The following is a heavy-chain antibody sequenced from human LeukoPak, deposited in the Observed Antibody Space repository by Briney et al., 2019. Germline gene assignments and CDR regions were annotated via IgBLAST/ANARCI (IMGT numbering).Heavy chain of an antibody. CDR1: GGSISSSNW. D-gene: IGHD3-10*01. Sequence: PSGTLSLTCAVSGGSISSSNWWSWVHQPPGKGLEWIGEIYHSGSTNYNPSLKSRVTISVDKSKNQFSLKLSSVTAADTAVYYCARDNGSGSPKFDPWGQGTLVTVSS. CDR3: ARDNGSGSPKFDP. J-gene: IGHJ5*02. CDR2: IYHSGST. V-gene: IGHV4-4*02.